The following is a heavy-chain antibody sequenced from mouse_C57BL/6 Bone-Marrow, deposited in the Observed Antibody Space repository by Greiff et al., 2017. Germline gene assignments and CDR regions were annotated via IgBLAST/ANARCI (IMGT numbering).Heavy chain of an antibody. CDR3: SKQVTTVLATKYFDV. CDR2: ISGGGGNT. D-gene: IGHD1-1*01. Sequence: EVKLMESGGGLVKPGGSLKFSCAASGFTFRSYTMSWVRQTPEKRLQWVAAISGGGGNTYYPDSVKGRFTISRDHDKNILYLQMSSLMSEDTALYYCSKQVTTVLATKYFDVWGTGTTVTVSS. CDR1: GFTFRSYT. J-gene: IGHJ1*03. V-gene: IGHV5-9*01.